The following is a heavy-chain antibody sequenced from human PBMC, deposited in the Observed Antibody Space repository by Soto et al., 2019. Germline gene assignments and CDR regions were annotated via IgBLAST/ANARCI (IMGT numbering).Heavy chain of an antibody. Sequence: GGSLRLSCAASGFTFSSYAMHWVRQAPGKGLEWVAVISYDGSNKYYADSVKGRFTISRDNSKNTLYLQMNSLRAEDTAVYYCAREPVEMATLWADYYYGMDVWGKGTMVTVS. CDR2: ISYDGSNK. CDR1: GFTFSSYA. V-gene: IGHV3-30-3*01. D-gene: IGHD5-12*01. J-gene: IGHJ6*04. CDR3: AREPVEMATLWADYYYGMDV.